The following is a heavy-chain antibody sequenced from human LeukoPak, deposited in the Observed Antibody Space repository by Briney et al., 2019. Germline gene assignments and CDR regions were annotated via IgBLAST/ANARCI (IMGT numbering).Heavy chain of an antibody. V-gene: IGHV3-23*01. D-gene: IGHD4-17*01. CDR1: GFMFSSYA. Sequence: GGSLRLSCAASGFMFSSYAMSWVRQAPGKGLEWVSAISGSGGSTYYADTVKGRFIISRENSGITLYLQTSSLRAEDTAVYYCAKVYRGNGDYFAFIVWGKGSMVTVSS. J-gene: IGHJ3*01. CDR2: ISGSGGST. CDR3: AKVYRGNGDYFAFIV.